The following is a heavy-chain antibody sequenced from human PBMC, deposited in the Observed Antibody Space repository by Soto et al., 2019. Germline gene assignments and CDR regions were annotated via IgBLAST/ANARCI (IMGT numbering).Heavy chain of an antibody. CDR1: GYTFTSYA. CDR3: ARAFLRNDGYAFDY. D-gene: IGHD1-1*01. Sequence: VASEKISCKASGYTFTSYAMHWVRQAPGQMLEWMVWINAGNGNTKYSQKFQGRVTITRDASASTAYMELSSMSSEDTAVYYCARAFLRNDGYAFDYWGQGTLVSVSS. J-gene: IGHJ4*02. V-gene: IGHV1-3*01. CDR2: INAGNGNT.